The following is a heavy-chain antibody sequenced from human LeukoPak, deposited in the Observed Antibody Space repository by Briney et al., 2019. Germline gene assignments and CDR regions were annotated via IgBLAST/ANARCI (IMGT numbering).Heavy chain of an antibody. D-gene: IGHD3-22*01. CDR3: ARGEGGAVVSH. CDR1: GYTFTSYD. V-gene: IGHV1-8*01. Sequence: ASLKVSCKASGYTFTSYDINWVRQATGQGLEWMGWMNPNTDNTGYAQKFQGGVTMTRNTSISTAYMELSSLRSDDTAVYYCARGEGGAVVSHWGQGTLVTVSS. J-gene: IGHJ4*02. CDR2: MNPNTDNT.